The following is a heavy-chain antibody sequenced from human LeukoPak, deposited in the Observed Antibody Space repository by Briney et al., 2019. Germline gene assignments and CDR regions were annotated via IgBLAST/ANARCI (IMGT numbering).Heavy chain of an antibody. V-gene: IGHV3-23*01. J-gene: IGHJ3*02. D-gene: IGHD4-17*01. CDR1: GFTFSSYA. CDR3: AKIMGHDYGDYSDAFDI. Sequence: GGSLRLSCAASGFTFSSYAMSWVRQAPGKGLEWVSAISGSGGSTYYADSAKGRFTISRGNSKNTLYLQMNSLRAEDTAVYYCAKIMGHDYGDYSDAFDIWGQGTMVTVSS. CDR2: ISGSGGST.